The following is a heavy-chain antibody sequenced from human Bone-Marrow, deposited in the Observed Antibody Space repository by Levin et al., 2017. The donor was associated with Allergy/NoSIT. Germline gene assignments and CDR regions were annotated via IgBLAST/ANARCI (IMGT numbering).Heavy chain of an antibody. D-gene: IGHD3-10*01. CDR2: IYDSGRT. Sequence: SQTLSLTCSVSCGSITSSSHYWGWIRQPPGGGLEWIGRIYDSGRTYYNPSLRSRVTISVDTSKNQFSLKLTSVTAADTAVYYCARLDRWGAIEPWFDPWGQGTLVTVSS. V-gene: IGHV4-39*01. J-gene: IGHJ5*02. CDR3: ARLDRWGAIEPWFDP. CDR1: CGSITSSSHY.